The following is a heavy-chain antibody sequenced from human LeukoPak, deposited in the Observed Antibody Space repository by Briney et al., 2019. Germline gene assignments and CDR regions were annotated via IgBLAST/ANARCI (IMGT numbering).Heavy chain of an antibody. J-gene: IGHJ2*01. D-gene: IGHD5-12*01. CDR1: GGSFSGYY. CDR3: ARALVRATMVWYFDL. Sequence: SETLSLTCAVSGGSFSGYYWSWIRQPPGKGLEWVGEISHSGSTKYSPYLKSRVTISVDTSKNQFSLNLSSGTAADTAVYYCARALVRATMVWYFDLWGRGTLVTVSS. V-gene: IGHV4-34*01. CDR2: ISHSGST.